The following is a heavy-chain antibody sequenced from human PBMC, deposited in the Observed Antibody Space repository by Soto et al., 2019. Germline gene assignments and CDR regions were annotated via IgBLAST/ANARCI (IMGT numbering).Heavy chain of an antibody. CDR3: ARDPGFGDGMDV. V-gene: IGHV1-3*01. J-gene: IGHJ6*02. CDR1: GYTFTSYA. Sequence: QVQLVQSGAEVKKPGASVKVSCKASGYTFTSYAMHWVRQAPGQRLEWMGWINAGNGNTKYSQKFQGRVTITRDTSASTAYMELSSLRSEDTAVYYCARDPGFGDGMDVWGQETTVTVSS. CDR2: INAGNGNT. D-gene: IGHD3-10*01.